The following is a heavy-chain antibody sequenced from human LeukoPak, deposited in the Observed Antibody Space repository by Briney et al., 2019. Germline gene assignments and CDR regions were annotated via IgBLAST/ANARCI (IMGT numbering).Heavy chain of an antibody. CDR3: AKGRVDFWSGYYFDY. D-gene: IGHD3-3*01. Sequence: PGGSLRLSCAASGFTFDDYAMHWVRQASGKGLEWVSGISWNSGSIGYADSVKGRFTISRGNAKNSLYLQMNSLRAEDMALYYCAKGRVDFWSGYYFDYWGQGTLVTVSS. V-gene: IGHV3-9*03. CDR1: GFTFDDYA. CDR2: ISWNSGSI. J-gene: IGHJ4*02.